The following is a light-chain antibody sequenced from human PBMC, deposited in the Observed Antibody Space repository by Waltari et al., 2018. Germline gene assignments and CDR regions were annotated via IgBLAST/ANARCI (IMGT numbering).Light chain of an antibody. V-gene: IGLV2-23*02. CDR2: EVS. Sequence: QSALTQPASVSGSPGQSISISCTGTSSDVGSYNLVSWYQQPPGKAPKLMIYEVSKRPSGISSRFSGSKSGNTASLTISGLHAEDEADYYCCSYAGSSTFYVFGSGTTVTVL. J-gene: IGLJ1*01. CDR1: SSDVGSYNL. CDR3: CSYAGSSTFYV.